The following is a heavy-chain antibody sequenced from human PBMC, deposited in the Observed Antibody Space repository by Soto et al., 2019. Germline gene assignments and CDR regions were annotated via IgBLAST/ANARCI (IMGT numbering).Heavy chain of an antibody. CDR3: ARDLGSGGIGGVFAS. Sequence: GASVKVSFKASGYTFTSYGISWVRQAPGQGLEWMGWISAYNGNTNYAQKLQGRVTMTTDTSTSTAYMELRSLRSDDTAVYYCARDLGSGGIGGVFASGGQGTRVTVSS. J-gene: IGHJ4*02. CDR2: ISAYNGNT. V-gene: IGHV1-18*01. D-gene: IGHD3-10*01. CDR1: GYTFTSYG.